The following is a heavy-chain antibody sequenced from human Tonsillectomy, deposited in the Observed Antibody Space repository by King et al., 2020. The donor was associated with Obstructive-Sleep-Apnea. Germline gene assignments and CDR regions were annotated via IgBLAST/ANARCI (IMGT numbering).Heavy chain of an antibody. D-gene: IGHD6-13*01. CDR3: AKGEWSSRSIDY. Sequence: VQLVQSGVGVVQPGTSLRLSCAASGFSFSTRDIHWVRQAPGKGLEWVALISWNERDKYYADSVKGRFTISRDNSKNTLYLEMNGLRAEDTAAYYCAKGEWSSRSIDYWGQGTLVTVSS. V-gene: IGHV3-30*18. CDR1: GFSFSTRD. CDR2: ISWNERDK. J-gene: IGHJ4*02.